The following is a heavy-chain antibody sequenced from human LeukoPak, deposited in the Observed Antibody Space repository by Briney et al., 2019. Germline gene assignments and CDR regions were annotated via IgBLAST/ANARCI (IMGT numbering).Heavy chain of an antibody. D-gene: IGHD3-3*02. CDR2: INPSGGST. CDR3: AISTAYYYYYMDV. V-gene: IGHV1-46*01. CDR1: GYTFTSYY. J-gene: IGHJ6*03. Sequence: ASVKVSCKASGYTFTSYYMHWVRQAPGLGLEWMGIINPSGGSTSYAQKFQGRVTMTRDMSTSTVYMELSSLRSEDTAVYYCAISTAYYYYYMDVWGKGTTVTVSS.